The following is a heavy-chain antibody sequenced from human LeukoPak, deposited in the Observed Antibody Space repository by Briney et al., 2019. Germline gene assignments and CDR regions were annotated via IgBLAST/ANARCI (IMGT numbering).Heavy chain of an antibody. V-gene: IGHV4-39*07. CDR2: MYYRGNT. Sequence: SETLSLTCTVSGGSISTITYYWGWIRQPPGKGLEWVGHMYYRGNTFYNPSLKSRVTISVDTSKNQFSLKLRSVTAADTAMYYCARISGSSIHYYFDYWGQGTLVTVSS. D-gene: IGHD1-26*01. J-gene: IGHJ4*02. CDR3: ARISGSSIHYYFDY. CDR1: GGSISTITYY.